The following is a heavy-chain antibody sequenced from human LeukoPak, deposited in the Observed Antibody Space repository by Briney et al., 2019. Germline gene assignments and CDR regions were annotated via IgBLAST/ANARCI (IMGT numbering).Heavy chain of an antibody. CDR2: IRSKAYGETT. V-gene: IGHV3-49*03. J-gene: IGHJ4*02. D-gene: IGHD6-19*01. Sequence: GGSLRLSCTASGFTFGEYAMSWFRQAPEKGLEWIGFIRSKAYGETTEHAASVKGRFTVSRDDSKSTAYLQMNSLKTEDTAMYYCTRDRDNSGWFRGAGDYWGQGTLVTVSS. CDR3: TRDRDNSGWFRGAGDY. CDR1: GFTFGEYA.